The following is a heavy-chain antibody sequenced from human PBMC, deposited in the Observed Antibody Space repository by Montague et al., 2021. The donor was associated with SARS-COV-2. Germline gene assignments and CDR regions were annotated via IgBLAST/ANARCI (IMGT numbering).Heavy chain of an antibody. V-gene: IGHV3-48*03. CDR1: GFIFSSYE. D-gene: IGHD2-21*01. J-gene: IGHJ6*02. CDR2: ISSSGGGSTK. Sequence: SLRLSCAASGFIFSSYEMNWVRQAPGKGLEWISYISSSGGGSTKHYTDSVKGRFTISRDNAKNSLYLQMNNLRVEDTAIYYCARDRDWDDWCGMDVWGQGTTFTVSS. CDR3: ARDRDWDDWCGMDV.